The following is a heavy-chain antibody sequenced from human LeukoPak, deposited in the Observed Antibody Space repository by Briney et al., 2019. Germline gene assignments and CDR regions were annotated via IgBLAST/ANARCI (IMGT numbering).Heavy chain of an antibody. CDR1: GGSISSYY. CDR3: ARGPGALLH. V-gene: IGHV4-34*01. Sequence: SETLSLTCTVSGGSISSYYWSWIRQPPGKGLEWIGEINHSGSTNYNPSLKSRVTISVDTSKNQFSLQLNSVTPEDTAVYYCARGPGALLHWGQGILVTVSS. CDR2: INHSGST. J-gene: IGHJ4*02. D-gene: IGHD3-10*01.